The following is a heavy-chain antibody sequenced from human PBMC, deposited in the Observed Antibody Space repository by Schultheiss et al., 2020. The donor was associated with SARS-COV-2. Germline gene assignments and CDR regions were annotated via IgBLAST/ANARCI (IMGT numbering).Heavy chain of an antibody. D-gene: IGHD4-17*01. CDR1: GGSISSSSYY. CDR3: ARSMTTVTNYNWFDP. Sequence: SETLSLTCTVSGGSISSSSYYWNWIRQPPGKGLEWIGYIYYSGSTNYNPSLKSRVTISVDTSKNQFSLKLSSVTAADTAVYYCARSMTTVTNYNWFDPWGQGTLVTVSS. V-gene: IGHV4-61*05. J-gene: IGHJ5*02. CDR2: IYYSGST.